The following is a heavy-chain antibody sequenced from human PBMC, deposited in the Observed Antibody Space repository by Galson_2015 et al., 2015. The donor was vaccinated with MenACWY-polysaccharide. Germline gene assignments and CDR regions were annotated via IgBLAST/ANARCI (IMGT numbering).Heavy chain of an antibody. CDR2: IYGGGST. CDR3: ARGGTRYYYYFYGMDV. CDR1: GFTVGSNY. J-gene: IGHJ6*02. Sequence: SLSLSCAASGFTVGSNYMSWVRQAPGKGLEWVSVIYGGGSTYYADSVKGRFTISRDNSKNTLYLQMNSLRAEDTAVYYCARGGTRYYYYFYGMDVWGQGTTVTVSS. V-gene: IGHV3-66*01. D-gene: IGHD3-16*01.